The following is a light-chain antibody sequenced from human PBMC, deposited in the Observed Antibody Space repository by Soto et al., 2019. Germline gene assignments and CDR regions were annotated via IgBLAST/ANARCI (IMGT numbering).Light chain of an antibody. CDR3: QQYGSSSMYT. Sequence: EIVLTQSPGTLSLSPGERATLSCRASQSVSSSYLDWYQQKPGQAPSLLIYGTSSRATGIPDRFSGSGSGTDFTLTISRLEPEDFAVYYCQQYGSSSMYTFGRGTKLEIK. V-gene: IGKV3-20*01. CDR1: QSVSSSY. CDR2: GTS. J-gene: IGKJ2*01.